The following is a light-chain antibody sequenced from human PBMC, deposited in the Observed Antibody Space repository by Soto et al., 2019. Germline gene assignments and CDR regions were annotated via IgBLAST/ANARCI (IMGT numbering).Light chain of an antibody. J-gene: IGLJ1*01. V-gene: IGLV2-23*02. CDR3: CSYAGSSTV. CDR2: EVS. Sequence: VLTQPASVSGSPGQSITISCTGTSSDVGSYNLVSWYQQHPGKAPKLMICEVSKRPSGVSNRFSGSKSGNTASLTISGLQAEDEADYYCCSYAGSSTVFGTGTKVTVL. CDR1: SSDVGSYNL.